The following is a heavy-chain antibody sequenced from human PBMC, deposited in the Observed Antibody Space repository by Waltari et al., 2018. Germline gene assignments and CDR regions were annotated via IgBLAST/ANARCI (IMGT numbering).Heavy chain of an antibody. Sequence: QVQLVQSGAAVTQPGASVKVSCKGSGYTRTDSPLHWVRQAPGKGLEWMGGYVPEDGETIYAQSFQGRVAMTEDSSTDTAYMELTSLTSEDTAVYYCATDHDRQSGYDSWGQGTLVTVSS. CDR2: YVPEDGET. CDR3: ATDHDRQSGYDS. CDR1: GYTRTDSP. V-gene: IGHV1-24*01. J-gene: IGHJ5*02. D-gene: IGHD5-12*01.